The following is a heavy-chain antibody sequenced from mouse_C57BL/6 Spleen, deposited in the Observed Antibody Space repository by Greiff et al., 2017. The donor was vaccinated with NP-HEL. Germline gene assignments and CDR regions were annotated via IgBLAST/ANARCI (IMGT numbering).Heavy chain of an antibody. V-gene: IGHV1-50*01. CDR1: GYTFTSYW. CDR2: IDPSDSYT. CDR3: ARDYSNYGGFAY. D-gene: IGHD2-5*01. Sequence: QVQLQQPGAELVKPGASVKLSCKASGYTFTSYWMQWVKQRPGQGLEWIGEIDPSDSYTNYNQKFKGKATLTVDTSSSTAYMQLSSLTSEDSAVYYCARDYSNYGGFAYWGQGTLVTVSA. J-gene: IGHJ3*01.